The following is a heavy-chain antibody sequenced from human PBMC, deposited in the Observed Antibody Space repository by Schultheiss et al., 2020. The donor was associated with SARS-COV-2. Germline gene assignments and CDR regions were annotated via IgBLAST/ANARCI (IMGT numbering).Heavy chain of an antibody. CDR2: ISSNGGST. Sequence: GGSLRLSCAASGFTVSSNYMSWVRQAPGKGLEYVSAISSNGGSTYYADSVKGRFTISKDNSKNTLYLQMSSLRPEDTAVYYCAKEDYATGTGNDYWGQGTLVTVSS. D-gene: IGHD1-14*01. V-gene: IGHV3-64D*06. CDR3: AKEDYATGTGNDY. CDR1: GFTVSSNY. J-gene: IGHJ4*02.